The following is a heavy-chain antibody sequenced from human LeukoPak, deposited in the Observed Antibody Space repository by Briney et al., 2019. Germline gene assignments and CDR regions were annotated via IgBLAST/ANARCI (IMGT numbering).Heavy chain of an antibody. D-gene: IGHD1-26*01. J-gene: IGHJ3*02. CDR1: GYTFTGYY. Sequence: ASVKVSCKASGYTFTGYYMHWVRQAPGQGLEWMGGIIPIFGTANYAQKFQGRVTITADESTSTAYMELSSLRSEDTAVYYCAREGGAHAFDIWGQGTMVTVSS. V-gene: IGHV1-69*13. CDR3: AREGGAHAFDI. CDR2: IIPIFGTA.